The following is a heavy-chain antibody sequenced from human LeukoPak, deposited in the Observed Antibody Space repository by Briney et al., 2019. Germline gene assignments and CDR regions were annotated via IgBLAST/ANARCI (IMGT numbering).Heavy chain of an antibody. Sequence: SVKVSCKASGGTFSSYAISWVRQAPGQGLEWMGGIIPIFGTANYAQKFQGRVTITADESTSTAYMELSSLRSEDTAVYYCARDMDHRGYSYGLVDYWGQGTLVTVSS. V-gene: IGHV1-69*13. CDR2: IIPIFGTA. CDR1: GGTFSSYA. D-gene: IGHD5-18*01. CDR3: ARDMDHRGYSYGLVDY. J-gene: IGHJ4*02.